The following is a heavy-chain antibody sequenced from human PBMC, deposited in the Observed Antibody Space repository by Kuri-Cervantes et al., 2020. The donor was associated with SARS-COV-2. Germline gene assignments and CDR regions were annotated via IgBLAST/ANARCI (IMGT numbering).Heavy chain of an antibody. CDR3: ARDGAGSNYGFDY. D-gene: IGHD5-18*01. J-gene: IGHJ4*02. CDR2: ISSRGSIV. Sequence: GESLKISCTASGFTFCDYEMNWVRQAPGKGLEWVSYISSRGSIVYYAVSVKGRFTISRDNAQNSLYLQMNRLRAEDTAVYYCARDGAGSNYGFDYWGQGTLVTVSS. V-gene: IGHV3-48*03. CDR1: GFTFCDYE.